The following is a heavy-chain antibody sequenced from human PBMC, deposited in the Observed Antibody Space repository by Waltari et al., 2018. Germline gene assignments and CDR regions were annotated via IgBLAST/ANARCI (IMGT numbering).Heavy chain of an antibody. CDR1: GGSFSGYY. Sequence: QVQLQQWGAGLLKPSETLSLTCAVYGGSFSGYYWSWIRQPPGKGLEWIGEINHSGSTNYTPPLKSRVTISLDTSKNQFSLKLSSVTAADTAVYYCASRGMTTVTTRIDPWGQGTLVTVSS. D-gene: IGHD4-4*01. J-gene: IGHJ5*02. CDR3: ASRGMTTVTTRIDP. V-gene: IGHV4-34*01. CDR2: INHSGST.